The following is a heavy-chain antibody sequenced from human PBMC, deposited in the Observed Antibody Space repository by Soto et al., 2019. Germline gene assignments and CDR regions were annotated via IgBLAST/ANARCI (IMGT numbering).Heavy chain of an antibody. CDR2: IWYDGSNK. D-gene: IGHD1-7*01. CDR1: GFTFSSYG. CDR3: AREAGTTRYYGMDV. J-gene: IGHJ6*02. V-gene: IGHV3-33*01. Sequence: QVKLVESGGGVVQPGRSLRLSCAASGFTFSSYGMHWVRQAPGKGLEWVAVIWYDGSNKYYADSVKGRFTISRDNSKNTLYLQMNSLRAEDTAVYYCAREAGTTRYYGMDVWGQGTTVTVSS.